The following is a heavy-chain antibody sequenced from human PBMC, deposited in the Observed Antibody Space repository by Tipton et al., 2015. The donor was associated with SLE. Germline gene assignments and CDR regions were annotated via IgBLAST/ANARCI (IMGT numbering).Heavy chain of an antibody. V-gene: IGHV4-59*11. Sequence: TLSLTCTVSGGSISSHYWSWIRQPPGKGLEWIGYIYYSGSTKYNPSLKSRVTISVDTSKNQFSLKLSSVTAADTAVYYCARVGTYYYDSRARCYFDYWGQGTLVTVSS. J-gene: IGHJ4*02. CDR2: IYYSGST. CDR3: ARVGTYYYDSRARCYFDY. CDR1: GGSISSHY. D-gene: IGHD3-22*01.